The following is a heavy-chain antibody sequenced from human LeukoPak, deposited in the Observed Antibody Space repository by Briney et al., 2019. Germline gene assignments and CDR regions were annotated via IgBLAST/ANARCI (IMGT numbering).Heavy chain of an antibody. V-gene: IGHV4-4*07. D-gene: IGHD6-13*01. CDR1: GGSISSYY. CDR2: IYTSGST. Sequence: PSETLSLTCTVSGGSISSYYWSWIRQPAGKGLEWIGRIYTSGSTNYNPSLKSRVTMSVDTSKNQFSLKLSSVTAADTAVYYCARASSSIAAAGTPFDYWGKGTLVTVSS. CDR3: ARASSSIAAAGTPFDY. J-gene: IGHJ4*02.